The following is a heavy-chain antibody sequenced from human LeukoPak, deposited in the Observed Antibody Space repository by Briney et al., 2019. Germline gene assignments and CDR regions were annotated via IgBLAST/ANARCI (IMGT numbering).Heavy chain of an antibody. CDR3: ARDYYYDSSGYNEDWFDP. J-gene: IGHJ5*02. D-gene: IGHD3-22*01. Sequence: ASVKVSRKASGYTFTGYYMHWVRQAPGQGLEWMGWINPNSGGTNYAQKFQGRVTMTRDTSISTAYMELSRLRSDDTAVYYCARDYYYDSSGYNEDWFDPWGQGTLVTVSS. CDR1: GYTFTGYY. V-gene: IGHV1-2*02. CDR2: INPNSGGT.